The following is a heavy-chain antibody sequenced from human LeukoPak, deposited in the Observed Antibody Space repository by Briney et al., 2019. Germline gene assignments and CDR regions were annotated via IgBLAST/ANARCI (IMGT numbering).Heavy chain of an antibody. Sequence: SETLSLTCAVYGGSFSGYYWSWIRQPPGKGLEWIGEINHGGSTNYNPSLKSRVTISVDTSKNQFSLKLSSVTAADTAVYYCARGVSTLYYYYYGMDVWGQGTTVTVSS. CDR3: ARGVSTLYYYYYGMDV. J-gene: IGHJ6*02. CDR1: GGSFSGYY. V-gene: IGHV4-34*01. CDR2: INHGGST.